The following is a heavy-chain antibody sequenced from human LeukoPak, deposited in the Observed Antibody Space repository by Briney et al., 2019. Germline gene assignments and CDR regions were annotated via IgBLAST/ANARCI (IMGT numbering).Heavy chain of an antibody. V-gene: IGHV1-2*02. CDR2: INPNSSGT. CDR3: ARAFGGSVDWFDP. D-gene: IGHD3-16*01. CDR1: GYTFTGYY. J-gene: IGHJ5*02. Sequence: ASVKVSCKASGYTFTGYYMHWVRQAPGQGLEWMGWINPNSSGTNYAQKFQGRVTMTRDTSISTAYMELSRLRSDDTAVYYCARAFGGSVDWFDPWGQGTLVTVSS.